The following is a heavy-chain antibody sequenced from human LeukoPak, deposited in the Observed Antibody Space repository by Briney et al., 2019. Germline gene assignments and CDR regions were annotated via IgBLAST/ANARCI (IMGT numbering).Heavy chain of an antibody. D-gene: IGHD1-1*01. Sequence: GGSLRLSCAASGFTFSSYAMHWVRQAPGKGLEWVAVISYDGSNKYYADSVKGRFTISRDNSKNTLYLQMNSLRAEDTAVYYCARDLRTDYYYGMDVWGQGTTVTVSS. J-gene: IGHJ6*02. CDR3: ARDLRTDYYYGMDV. CDR2: ISYDGSNK. CDR1: GFTFSSYA. V-gene: IGHV3-30-3*01.